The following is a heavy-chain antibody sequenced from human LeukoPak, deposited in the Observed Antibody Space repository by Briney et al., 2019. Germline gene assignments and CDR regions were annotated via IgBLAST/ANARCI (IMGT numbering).Heavy chain of an antibody. CDR3: SNGIYSSSY. Sequence: GGSLRLSCAASGFTFDDYGMSWVRQAPGKGLEWVSGINWNGGSTGYADSVEGRFTISRDNAKSSLYLQMDNLRAEDTAIYYCSNGIYSSSYWGRGTLVTVSS. CDR1: GFTFDDYG. CDR2: INWNGGST. D-gene: IGHD6-6*01. V-gene: IGHV3-20*04. J-gene: IGHJ4*02.